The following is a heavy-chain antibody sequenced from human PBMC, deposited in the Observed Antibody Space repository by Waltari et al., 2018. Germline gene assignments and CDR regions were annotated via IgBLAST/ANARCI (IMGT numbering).Heavy chain of an antibody. CDR1: GFTVSTNL. J-gene: IGHJ4*02. CDR3: ARDRGIAVAGFDY. CDR2: IYSGGST. Sequence: EVQLVESGGGLIQPGGSLRLSCAASGFTVSTNLLSWVRQAPGKGLGWVSVIYSGGSTYYADSVKGRFTISRDNSKNTLYLQMNSLRAEDTAVYYCARDRGIAVAGFDYWGQGTLVTVSS. V-gene: IGHV3-53*01. D-gene: IGHD6-19*01.